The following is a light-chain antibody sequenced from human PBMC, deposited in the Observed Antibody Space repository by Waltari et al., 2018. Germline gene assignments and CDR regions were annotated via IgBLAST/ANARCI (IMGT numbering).Light chain of an antibody. Sequence: QSALTQPASVSGSPGQSITISCPGTISDVCTSNLLSLYQQHPGKAPKLIIYEDNKRPSGVSDRLSGSKSGNTASLTISGLQAEDEADYYCCTYVGRTTFHVTFGGGTKLTVL. CDR2: EDN. V-gene: IGLV2-23*02. CDR3: CTYVGRTTFHVT. J-gene: IGLJ2*01. CDR1: ISDVCTSNL.